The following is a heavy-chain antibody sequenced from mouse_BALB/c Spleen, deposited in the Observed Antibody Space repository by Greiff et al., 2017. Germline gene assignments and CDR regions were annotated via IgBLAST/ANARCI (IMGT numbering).Heavy chain of an antibody. Sequence: VHVKQSGAELVKPGASVKLSCTASGFNIKDTYMHWVKQRPEQGLEWIGRIDPANGNTKYDPKFQGKATITADTSSNTAYLQLSSLTSEDTAVYYCARKGDGNFFDYWGQGTTLTVSS. CDR1: GFNIKDTY. D-gene: IGHD2-1*01. J-gene: IGHJ2*01. CDR2: IDPANGNT. V-gene: IGHV14-3*02. CDR3: ARKGDGNFFDY.